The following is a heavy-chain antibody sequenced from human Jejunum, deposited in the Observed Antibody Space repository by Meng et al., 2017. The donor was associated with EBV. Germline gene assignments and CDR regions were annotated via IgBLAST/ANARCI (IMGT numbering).Heavy chain of an antibody. CDR1: GGSVNSGNVY. CDR3: AGLRYSGYDRAFDY. J-gene: IGHJ4*02. D-gene: IGHD5-12*01. Sequence: QLQLKESGPGRVKPSETLSLTCTVSGGSVNSGNVYWSWIRQPPGKGLEWIGYIYYSGSANYIPSLKSRVTISLDTSKNQFSLKLSSVTAADTAVYYCAGLRYSGYDRAFDYWGQGALVTVSS. V-gene: IGHV4-61*01. CDR2: IYYSGSA.